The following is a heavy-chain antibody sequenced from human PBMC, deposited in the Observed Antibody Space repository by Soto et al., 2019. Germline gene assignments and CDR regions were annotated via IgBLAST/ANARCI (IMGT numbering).Heavy chain of an antibody. Sequence: SETLSLTCTVSGGSIASTSYYWGWIRQPPGKGLEWIGSIYYTGTTYYNPSLKSRVTTSVDTSKNQVSLNLNSVTAADTAVYYCARGSVDTVDSSGFYEYWGQGTPVTVSS. CDR1: GGSIASTSYY. CDR3: ARGSVDTVDSSGFYEY. D-gene: IGHD3-22*01. V-gene: IGHV4-39*01. J-gene: IGHJ4*02. CDR2: IYYTGTT.